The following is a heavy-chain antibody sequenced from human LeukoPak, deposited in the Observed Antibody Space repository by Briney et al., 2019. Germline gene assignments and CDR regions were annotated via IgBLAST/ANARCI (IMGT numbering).Heavy chain of an antibody. CDR3: ARDPYGSGSYYFLTDY. V-gene: IGHV3-48*04. J-gene: IGHJ4*02. D-gene: IGHD3-10*01. Sequence: GGSLRLSCAASGFTFSSYSMKWVRQAPGKGLEWVSYISSSSSTIYYADSVKGRFTISRDNAKNSLYLQMNSLRAEDTAVYYCARDPYGSGSYYFLTDYWGQGTLVTVSS. CDR1: GFTFSSYS. CDR2: ISSSSSTI.